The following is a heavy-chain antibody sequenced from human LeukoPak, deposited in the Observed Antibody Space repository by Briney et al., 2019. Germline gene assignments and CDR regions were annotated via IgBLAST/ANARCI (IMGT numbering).Heavy chain of an antibody. CDR1: GFTVSDNY. CDR2: ISSSSSYI. J-gene: IGHJ4*02. CDR3: ARDRESSGWYRKGSHYFDY. V-gene: IGHV3-21*01. Sequence: GGSLRLSCAASGFTVSDNYMTWVRQAPGKGLEWVSSISSSSSYIYYADSVKGRFTISRDNAKNSLYLQMNSLRAEDTAVYYCARDRESSGWYRKGSHYFDYWGQGTLVTVSS. D-gene: IGHD6-19*01.